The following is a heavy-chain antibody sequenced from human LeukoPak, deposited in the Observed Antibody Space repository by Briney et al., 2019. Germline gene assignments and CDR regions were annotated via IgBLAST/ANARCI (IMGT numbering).Heavy chain of an antibody. CDR1: GYTFTSYG. Sequence: ASVKVSCKASGYTFTSYGISWVRQAPGQGLEWMGWISAYNGYTDYAQKLQGRVTMTTDTSTSTAYMELRSLRSDDTAVYYCARDRRSSSWYISAWWGQGTLVTVSS. CDR3: ARDRRSSSWYISAW. V-gene: IGHV1-18*01. D-gene: IGHD6-13*01. CDR2: ISAYNGYT. J-gene: IGHJ4*02.